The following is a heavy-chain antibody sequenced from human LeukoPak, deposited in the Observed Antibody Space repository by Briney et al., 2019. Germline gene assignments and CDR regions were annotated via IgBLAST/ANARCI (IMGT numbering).Heavy chain of an antibody. CDR1: GGSFSGYY. CDR3: AGCDGYNILDY. Sequence: PSETLSLTCAVYGGSFSGYYWSWIRQPPGKGLEWIGEINHSGSTNYNPSLKSRVTISVDTSKNQFSLKLSSVTAADTAVYYCAGCDGYNILDYWGQGTLVTVSS. CDR2: INHSGST. D-gene: IGHD2-21*01. V-gene: IGHV4-34*01. J-gene: IGHJ4*02.